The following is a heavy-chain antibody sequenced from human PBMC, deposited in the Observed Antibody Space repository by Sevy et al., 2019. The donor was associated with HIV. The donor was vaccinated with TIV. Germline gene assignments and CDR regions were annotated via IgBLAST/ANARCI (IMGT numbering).Heavy chain of an antibody. CDR2: ISYDESTQ. J-gene: IGHJ4*02. V-gene: IGHV3-30*18. Sequence: GGSLRLSCEVSRFTLSTHVMYWVRQAPGKGLEWVAGISYDESTQYYGDSVKGRFTVSRDNSKNTLFLQMHSLRPEDTAVYYCAKDPRPYGDNVEGFDFWGQGTLVTVSS. CDR1: RFTLSTHV. D-gene: IGHD4-17*01. CDR3: AKDPRPYGDNVEGFDF.